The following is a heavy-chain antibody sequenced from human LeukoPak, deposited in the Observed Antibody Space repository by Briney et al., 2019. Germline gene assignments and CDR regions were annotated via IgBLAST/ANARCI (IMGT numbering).Heavy chain of an antibody. CDR1: GYTFTSYG. D-gene: IGHD2-15*01. J-gene: IGHJ4*02. CDR3: ARVSCSGGSCSRIDY. V-gene: IGHV7-4-1*02. CDR2: INTNTGNP. Sequence: GASVKVSCKASGYTFTSYGISWVRQAPGQGLEWMGWINTNTGNPTYAQGFTGRFVFSLDTSVSTAYLQISSLKAEDTAVYYCARVSCSGGSCSRIDYWGQGTLVTVSP.